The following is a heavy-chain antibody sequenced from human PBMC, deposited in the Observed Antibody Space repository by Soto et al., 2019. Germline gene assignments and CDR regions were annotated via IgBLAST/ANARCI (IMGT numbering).Heavy chain of an antibody. CDR3: AKDFFFRAEDGIRDVRSVSAFLLNRSSDL. CDR2: ISGSGGST. J-gene: IGHJ2*01. Sequence: PGKGLEWVSVISGSGGSTYYADSVKGRFTISIANSKNTLYVQMNSLRAEDRAVYYCAKDFFFRAEDGIRDVRSVSAFLLNRSSDL. D-gene: IGHD3-10*02. V-gene: IGHV3-23*01.